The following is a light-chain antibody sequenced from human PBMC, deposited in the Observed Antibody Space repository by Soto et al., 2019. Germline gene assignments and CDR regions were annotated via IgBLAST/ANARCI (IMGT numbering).Light chain of an antibody. J-gene: IGKJ1*01. CDR1: QSVSSTY. Sequence: EIVLTQSPGTLSLSPGERATLSCRASQSVSSTYLAWYQQKPGRAPRLLIYGVSSRATGIPDRFSGSGSGTDFTLTISRLDPEGFAVYYCRHYDNFLWTFGQGTKVEV. CDR3: RHYDNFLWT. V-gene: IGKV3-20*01. CDR2: GVS.